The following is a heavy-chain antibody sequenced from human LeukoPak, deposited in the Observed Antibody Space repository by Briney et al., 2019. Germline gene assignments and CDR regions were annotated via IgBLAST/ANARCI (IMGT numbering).Heavy chain of an antibody. V-gene: IGHV1-18*01. D-gene: IGHD2-15*01. CDR2: ISAYNGNT. CDR1: GYTFTSYG. J-gene: IGHJ5*02. CDR3: ARERYCSGGSCYWVPQLDP. Sequence: GASVKVSCKASGYTFTSYGISWVRQAPGQGLEWMGWISAYNGNTNYAQKLQGRVTMTTDTSTSTAYVELRSLRSDDTAVYYCARERYCSGGSCYWVPQLDPWGQGTLVTVSS.